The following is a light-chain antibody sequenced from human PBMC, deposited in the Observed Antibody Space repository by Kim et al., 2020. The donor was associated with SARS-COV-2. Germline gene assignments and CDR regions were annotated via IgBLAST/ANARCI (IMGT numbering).Light chain of an antibody. CDR1: RSNIGSHT. J-gene: IGLJ3*02. CDR3: AAWDDSLNSWV. V-gene: IGLV1-44*01. CDR2: GSN. Sequence: GTPGPRVTSSCSGSRSNIGSHTVNWFQHLPGTAPKLLIYGSNQRPSGVPDRFSGPKSGTSASLAISGLQSEDEADYYCAAWDDSLNSWVFGGGTKLTVL.